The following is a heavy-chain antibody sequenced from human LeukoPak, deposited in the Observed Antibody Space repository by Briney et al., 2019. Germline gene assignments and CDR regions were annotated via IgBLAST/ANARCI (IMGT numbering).Heavy chain of an antibody. D-gene: IGHD1-26*01. Sequence: SETLSLTCTVSGGSISSYYWSWIRQPPGKGLEWIGYIYYSGSTNYNPSLKSRVTISVDTSQNQFSLKLSSVTAADTAVYYCARELPNMVDYWGQGSLVTVSS. CDR2: IYYSGST. CDR1: GGSISSYY. CDR3: ARELPNMVDY. V-gene: IGHV4-59*01. J-gene: IGHJ4*02.